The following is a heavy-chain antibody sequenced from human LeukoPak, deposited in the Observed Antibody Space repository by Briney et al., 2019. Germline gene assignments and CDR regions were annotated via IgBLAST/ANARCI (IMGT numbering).Heavy chain of an antibody. CDR1: GGSISSGGYS. D-gene: IGHD5-12*01. CDR3: ARAGSSGYGDYYYGMDV. J-gene: IGHJ6*02. V-gene: IGHV4-30-2*01. CDR2: IYHSGST. Sequence: SETLSLTCAVSGGSISSGGYSWSWIRQPPGKGLEWIGYIYHSGSTYYNPSLKSRVTISVDTSKNQFSLKLSSVTAADTAVYYCARAGSSGYGDYYYGMDVWGQGTTVTVSS.